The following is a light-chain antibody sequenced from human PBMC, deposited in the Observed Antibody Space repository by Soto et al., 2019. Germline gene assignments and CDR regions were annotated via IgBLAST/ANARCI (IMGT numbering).Light chain of an antibody. J-gene: IGKJ1*01. V-gene: IGKV3-20*01. Sequence: EIVLTQSPVTLSLSPGERATLSCRASQSVSSSYLAWYQQKPGQAPRLLIYGASSRATGIPDRFSGSGSGTDFTLTISRLEHEEFAVYYCQQYGSSPWTFGQGTKVEIK. CDR3: QQYGSSPWT. CDR2: GAS. CDR1: QSVSSSY.